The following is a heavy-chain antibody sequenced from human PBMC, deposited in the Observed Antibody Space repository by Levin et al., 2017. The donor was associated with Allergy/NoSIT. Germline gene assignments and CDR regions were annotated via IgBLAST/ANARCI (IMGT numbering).Heavy chain of an antibody. CDR1: GGSVSSGSYY. D-gene: IGHD4-17*01. CDR3: ARVQHGDDSGVDAFDI. CDR2: IYYSGST. V-gene: IGHV4-61*01. J-gene: IGHJ3*02. Sequence: SSETLSLTCTVSGGSVSSGSYYWSWIRQPPGKGLEWIGYIYYSGSTNYNPSLKSRVTISVDTSKNQFSLKLSSVTAADTAVYYCARVQHGDDSGVDAFDIWGQGTMVTVSS.